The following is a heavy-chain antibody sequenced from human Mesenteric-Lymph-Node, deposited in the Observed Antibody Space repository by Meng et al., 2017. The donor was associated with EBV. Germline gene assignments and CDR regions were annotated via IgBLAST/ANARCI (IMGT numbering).Heavy chain of an antibody. Sequence: QVLLVHSWAEVKTPGAPPKVPCKASGAIFRIDAISWVRQAPGQGLEWMGGIVAVFGTTHYAQKFQGRVTITADESTSTVYMELSSLRSEDTAVYYCARQGNYYGSGTHAHFDYWGQGALVTVSS. CDR2: IVAVFGTT. CDR3: ARQGNYYGSGTHAHFDY. V-gene: IGHV1-69*01. D-gene: IGHD3-10*01. J-gene: IGHJ4*02. CDR1: GAIFRIDA.